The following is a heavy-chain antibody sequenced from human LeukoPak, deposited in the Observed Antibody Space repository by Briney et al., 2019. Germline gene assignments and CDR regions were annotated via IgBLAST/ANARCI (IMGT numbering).Heavy chain of an antibody. CDR3: ARKISITMVRGVIQYNWFDP. J-gene: IGHJ5*02. CDR1: GAPFSSYY. V-gene: IGHV4-59*12. D-gene: IGHD3-10*01. Sequence: SETLSLTCTVSGAPFSSYYWNLIRQPPGKGLEWIGYIYYSGTTNYNPSLKSRVTISVDTSKNQFSLKLSSVTAADTAVYYCARKISITMVRGVIQYNWFDPWGQGTLVTVSS. CDR2: IYYSGTT.